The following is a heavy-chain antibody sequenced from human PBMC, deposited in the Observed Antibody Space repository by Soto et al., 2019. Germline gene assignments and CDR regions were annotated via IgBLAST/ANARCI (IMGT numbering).Heavy chain of an antibody. Sequence: SETLSLTCTVSGGSISSSSYYWGWIRQPPGKGLEWFGSIYFSGSTYYNTSLKSRVTISLHKSKNQFSLKLSSVTAADTVVYYCARGGYSYGLDYWGQGTLVTVSS. CDR1: GGSISSSSYY. J-gene: IGHJ4*02. V-gene: IGHV4-39*07. CDR3: ARGGYSYGLDY. CDR2: IYFSGST. D-gene: IGHD5-18*01.